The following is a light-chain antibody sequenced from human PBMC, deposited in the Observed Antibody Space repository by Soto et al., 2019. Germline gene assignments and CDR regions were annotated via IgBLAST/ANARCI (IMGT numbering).Light chain of an antibody. J-gene: IGKJ4*01. CDR3: QQYNSYLLT. CDR2: KAS. V-gene: IGKV1-5*03. CDR1: QSIDYW. Sequence: DIQMTQSPSTLSASVGDIVTITCRASQSIDYWLAWYQQKPGKAPKLLIYKASSLESGVPSRFSGSGSGTEFTLTISSLQPDDFATYYCQQYNSYLLTFGGGTKVEIK.